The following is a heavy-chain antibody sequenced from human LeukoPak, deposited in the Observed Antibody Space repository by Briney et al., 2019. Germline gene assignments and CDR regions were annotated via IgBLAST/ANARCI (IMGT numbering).Heavy chain of an antibody. CDR1: GDSISGFY. CDR2: ISTSGST. CDR3: ARGLPSYGDYVDYYFYMDV. D-gene: IGHD4-17*01. Sequence: SETLSLTCTVSGDSISGFYWSWIRQPAGKGLQWIGRISTSGSTNYNPSLKSRVTMSVDRSTNELSLTVRSVTAADTALYYCARGLPSYGDYVDYYFYMDVWGKGTTVTVSS. J-gene: IGHJ6*03. V-gene: IGHV4-4*07.